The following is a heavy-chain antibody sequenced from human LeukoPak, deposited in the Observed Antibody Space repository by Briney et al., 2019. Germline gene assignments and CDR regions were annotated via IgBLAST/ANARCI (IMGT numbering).Heavy chain of an antibody. J-gene: IGHJ4*02. V-gene: IGHV4-59*01. CDR2: IYYTGST. CDR3: ARGYSSGRIDS. D-gene: IGHD6-19*01. Sequence: PSETLSLTCTVSGGSISNYYWSWIRQPPGKGLEWIAYIYYTGSTNYNPSLKSRVTISVDTSKNQFSVKLSSVTAADRDVYHFARGYSSGRIDSWGQGTLVTVSS. CDR1: GGSISNYY.